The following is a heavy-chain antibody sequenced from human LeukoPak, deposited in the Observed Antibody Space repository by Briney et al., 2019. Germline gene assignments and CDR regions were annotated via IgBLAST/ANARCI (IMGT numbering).Heavy chain of an antibody. Sequence: GGSLRLSCAASGFTFSSYAMHWVRQAPGKGLEWVAVISYDGSNKYYADSVKGRFTISRDNSKNTLYLQMNSLRAEDTAVYYCARDDDSSSWYLWGQGTLVTVSS. D-gene: IGHD6-13*01. CDR1: GFTFSSYA. J-gene: IGHJ5*02. V-gene: IGHV3-30*04. CDR3: ARDDDSSSWYL. CDR2: ISYDGSNK.